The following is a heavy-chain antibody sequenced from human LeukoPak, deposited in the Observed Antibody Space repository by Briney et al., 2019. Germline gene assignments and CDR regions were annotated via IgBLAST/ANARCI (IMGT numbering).Heavy chain of an antibody. Sequence: GGSLRLSCAASGFSFSSYWMHWVRQAPGKGLVWVSAISGSGGSTYYADSVKGRFTISRDNSRNTLYLQMNSLRAEDTAVYYCATAAYDSSGYTANHDYWGQGTLVTVSS. J-gene: IGHJ4*02. CDR2: ISGSGGST. CDR1: GFSFSSYW. V-gene: IGHV3-23*01. D-gene: IGHD3-22*01. CDR3: ATAAYDSSGYTANHDY.